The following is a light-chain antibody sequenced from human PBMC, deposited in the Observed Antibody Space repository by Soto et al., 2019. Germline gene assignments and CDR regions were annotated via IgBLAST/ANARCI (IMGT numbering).Light chain of an antibody. CDR3: QQYGHSLWT. CDR1: QSVSSY. Sequence: EIVLTQSPATLSLSPGERATLSCRASQSVSSYLAWYQQRPGQAPRLLIYDASSRATGIPDRFSGGGSGTDFTLTISRLEPEDYAVYYCQQYGHSLWTFGQGTKVDIK. CDR2: DAS. J-gene: IGKJ1*01. V-gene: IGKV3-20*01.